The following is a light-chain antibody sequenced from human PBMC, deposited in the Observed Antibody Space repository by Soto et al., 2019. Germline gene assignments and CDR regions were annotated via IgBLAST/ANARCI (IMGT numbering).Light chain of an antibody. J-gene: IGKJ5*01. CDR1: QSLLYSDGNTY. CDR2: KVS. CDR3: MQGTHWPPIT. V-gene: IGKV2-30*01. Sequence: DVVLTQSPLSLPVTLGQAASISCRSSQSLLYSDGNTYLSWFQQRPGQSPRRLIYKVSNRDSGVPDRFSGSGSGTDFTLKISRVEAEDVGVYYCMQGTHWPPITFGQGTRLEI.